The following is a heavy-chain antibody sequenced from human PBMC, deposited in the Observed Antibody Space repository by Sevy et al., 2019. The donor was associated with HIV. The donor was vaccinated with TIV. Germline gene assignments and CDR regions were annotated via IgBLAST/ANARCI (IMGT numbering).Heavy chain of an antibody. Sequence: GGSLRLSCAASGITFSSTWMSWVRLVPGKGLEWLGRIKSETDGGAADYAAAVKGRFTISRDDSKETLYLQLNSLKTEDTAVYYSTTDLGFYSSKWGQGTLVTVSS. CDR1: GITFSSTW. D-gene: IGHD4-4*01. J-gene: IGHJ4*02. V-gene: IGHV3-15*01. CDR3: TTDLGFYSSK. CDR2: IKSETDGGAA.